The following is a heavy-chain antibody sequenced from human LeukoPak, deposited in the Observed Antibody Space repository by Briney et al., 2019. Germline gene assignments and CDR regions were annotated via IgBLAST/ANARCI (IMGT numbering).Heavy chain of an antibody. CDR3: ARDADYYDSSGYPH. D-gene: IGHD3-22*01. V-gene: IGHV1-69*13. CDR2: IIPIFGTA. CDR1: GGTFSSYA. J-gene: IGHJ4*02. Sequence: GASVKVSCKASGGTFSSYAISWVRQAPGQGLEWMGGIIPIFGTANYAQKFQGRVTITADESTSTAYMELSSLRSEDTAVYYCARDADYYDSSGYPHWGQGTLVTVSS.